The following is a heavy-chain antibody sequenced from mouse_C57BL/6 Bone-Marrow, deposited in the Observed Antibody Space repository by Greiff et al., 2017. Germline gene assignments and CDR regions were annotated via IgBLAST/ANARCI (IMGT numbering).Heavy chain of an antibody. CDR1: GFTFTDYY. J-gene: IGHJ2*01. D-gene: IGHD2-2*01. CDR2: IRNKANGYTT. Sequence: EVQGVESGGGLVQPGGSLSLSCAASGFTFTDYYMSWVRQTPGKALEWLGFIRNKANGYTTEYSASVKGRFTISRDNSQSILYLQMNALRAEDSATYYCARGRLRRRTDYFDYWGQGTTLTVSS. CDR3: ARGRLRRRTDYFDY. V-gene: IGHV7-3*01.